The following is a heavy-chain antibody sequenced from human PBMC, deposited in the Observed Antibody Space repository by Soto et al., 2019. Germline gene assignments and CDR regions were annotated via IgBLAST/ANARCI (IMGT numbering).Heavy chain of an antibody. Sequence: QVQVVQSEAEVKKPGASVKVSCKTSGYTFFAYPIHWVRQAPGQMLEWVGYINVETGVTYYSQNLQGRATITVDTSASTAYLDLRSLTSDDTAVYFCARETKYGNNWYPSYWGQGTLVTVS. CDR3: ARETKYGNNWYPSY. J-gene: IGHJ4*02. D-gene: IGHD6-13*01. V-gene: IGHV1-3*01. CDR2: INVETGVT. CDR1: GYTFFAYP.